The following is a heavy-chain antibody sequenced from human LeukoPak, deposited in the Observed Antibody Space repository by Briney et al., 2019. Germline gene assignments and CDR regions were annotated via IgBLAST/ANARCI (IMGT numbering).Heavy chain of an antibody. J-gene: IGHJ4*02. V-gene: IGHV1-2*02. Sequence: VASVKVSCKASGYTFTGYYMHWVRQAPGQGLEWMGWINPNSGGTNYAQKFQGRVTMTRDTSISTAYMELSRLRSDDTAVYYCASQMITFGGVIVIPDYWGQGTLVTVSS. D-gene: IGHD3-16*02. CDR2: INPNSGGT. CDR1: GYTFTGYY. CDR3: ASQMITFGGVIVIPDY.